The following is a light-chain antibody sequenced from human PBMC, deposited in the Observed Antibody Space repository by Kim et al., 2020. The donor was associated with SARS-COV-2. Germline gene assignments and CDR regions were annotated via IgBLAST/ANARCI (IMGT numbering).Light chain of an antibody. CDR1: SNDIGRFDF. V-gene: IGLV2-14*03. CDR2: GVD. J-gene: IGLJ3*02. CDR3: CSYRSAYSTPRNIYSWV. Sequence: QSALTQSASMTGSLGQSITISCTGTSNDIGRFDFVSWYQQHPGSSPKLIIFGVDRRPSGISNRFSGSKSGNTASLTISGLQAEDEGEYYCCSYRSAYSTPRNIYSWVFGGGTQLTVL.